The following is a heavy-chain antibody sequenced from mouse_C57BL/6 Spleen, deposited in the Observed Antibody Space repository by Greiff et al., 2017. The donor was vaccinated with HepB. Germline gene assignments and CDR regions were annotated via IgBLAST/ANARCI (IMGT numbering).Heavy chain of an antibody. V-gene: IGHV3-6*01. J-gene: IGHJ4*01. Sequence: DVKLVESGPGLVKPSQSLSLTCSVTGYSITSGYYWNWIRQFPGNKLEWMGYISYDGSNNYNPSLKNRISITRDTSKNQFFLKLNSVTTEDTATYYCAVNPDYYAMDYWGQGTSVTVSS. CDR3: AVNPDYYAMDY. CDR2: ISYDGSN. CDR1: GYSITSGYY.